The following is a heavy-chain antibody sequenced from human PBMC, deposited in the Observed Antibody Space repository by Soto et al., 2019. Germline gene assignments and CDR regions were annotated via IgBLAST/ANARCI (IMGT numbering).Heavy chain of an antibody. CDR1: GFTFSSYA. V-gene: IGHV3-30-3*01. D-gene: IGHD2-2*01. Sequence: GGSLRLSCAASGFTFSSYAMHWVRQAPGKGLEWVAVISYDGSNKYYADSVKGRFTISRDTSKNTLYLQMNSLRAVDTAVYYCAREKEYLYYVLDVWGQGTTVTVSS. CDR2: ISYDGSNK. J-gene: IGHJ6*02. CDR3: AREKEYLYYVLDV.